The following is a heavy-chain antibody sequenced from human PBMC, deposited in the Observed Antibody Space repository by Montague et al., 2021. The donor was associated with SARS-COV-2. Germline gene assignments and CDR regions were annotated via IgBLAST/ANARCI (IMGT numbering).Heavy chain of an antibody. CDR1: GFSLTTSATC. J-gene: IGHJ6*02. CDR2: IDWDGDE. Sequence: PALVKPTQTLTLTCTFSGFSLTTSATCVSWIRQPPGKALEWLARIDWDGDEYYNASLKSRLTITKDTSKDQVVLTMTNMDPADTATYYCARTREINKSCPHDDMDVGGQGTTVPVSS. V-gene: IGHV2-70*11. CDR3: ARTREINKSCPHDDMDV. D-gene: IGHD2-15*01.